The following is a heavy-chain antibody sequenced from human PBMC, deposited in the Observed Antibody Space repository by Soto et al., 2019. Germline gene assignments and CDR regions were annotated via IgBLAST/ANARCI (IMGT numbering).Heavy chain of an antibody. Sequence: GESLKISCKGSGYSFTSYWISWVRQMPGKGLEWMGRIDPSDSYTNYSPSFQGHVTISADKSISTAYLQWSSLKASDTAMYYCARQNIVVVPAVLYYYYYGMDVWGQGTTVTAP. CDR3: ARQNIVVVPAVLYYYYYGMDV. V-gene: IGHV5-10-1*01. CDR2: IDPSDSYT. J-gene: IGHJ6*02. CDR1: GYSFTSYW. D-gene: IGHD2-2*01.